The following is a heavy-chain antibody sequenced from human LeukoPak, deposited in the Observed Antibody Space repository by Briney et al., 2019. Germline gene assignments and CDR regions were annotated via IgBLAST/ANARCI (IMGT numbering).Heavy chain of an antibody. Sequence: GGSLRLSCAASGFTFDDYAMHWVRQAPGKGLEWVSGISWNSGSIGYADSVKGRFTISRDNAKNPLYLQMNSLRAEDTALYYCAKGYGSGSPDYWGQGTLVTVSS. CDR3: AKGYGSGSPDY. CDR1: GFTFDDYA. D-gene: IGHD3-10*01. CDR2: ISWNSGSI. V-gene: IGHV3-9*01. J-gene: IGHJ4*02.